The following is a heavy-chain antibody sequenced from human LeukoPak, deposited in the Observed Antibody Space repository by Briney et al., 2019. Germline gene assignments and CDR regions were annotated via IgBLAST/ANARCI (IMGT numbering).Heavy chain of an antibody. CDR1: GGSISSGGYY. D-gene: IGHD2-21*01. Sequence: SETLSLTCTVSGGSISSGGYYWSWIRQHPGKGLEWIGYIYYSGSTYYNPSLKSRVTISVDTSKNQFSLKLSSVTAADTAVYYCARLWCGGDCYLAGKFDYWGQGTLVTVPS. CDR2: IYYSGST. V-gene: IGHV4-31*03. CDR3: ARLWCGGDCYLAGKFDY. J-gene: IGHJ4*02.